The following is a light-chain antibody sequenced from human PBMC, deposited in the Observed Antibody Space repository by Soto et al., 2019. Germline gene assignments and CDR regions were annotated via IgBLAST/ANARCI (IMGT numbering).Light chain of an antibody. CDR3: QSYDSSLGGSDV. Sequence: QSALTQPPSVSGAPGQRVTISCTGSSSNIGAGYDVHWYQQLPGTAPKLLIYGNSNRPSGVPDRFSGSKSGTSASLAITGLQAEDEADYYCQSYDSSLGGSDVFGNGTKVTVL. CDR2: GNS. V-gene: IGLV1-40*01. J-gene: IGLJ1*01. CDR1: SSNIGAGYD.